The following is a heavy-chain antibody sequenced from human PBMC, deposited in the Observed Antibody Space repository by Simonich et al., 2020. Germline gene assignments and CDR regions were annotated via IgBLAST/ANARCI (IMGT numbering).Heavy chain of an antibody. V-gene: IGHV4-59*08. Sequence: QVQLQEAGPGLVKPSETLSLTSTVSGGSISSYYWSWFRQPPGKGLEWIGYIYYRGSTNYNPPRKRRVTISVATSTNQFSLKRSSVTAADTAVYYCARLPDYWGQGTLVTVSS. CDR2: IYYRGST. J-gene: IGHJ4*02. CDR1: GGSISSYY. CDR3: ARLPDY.